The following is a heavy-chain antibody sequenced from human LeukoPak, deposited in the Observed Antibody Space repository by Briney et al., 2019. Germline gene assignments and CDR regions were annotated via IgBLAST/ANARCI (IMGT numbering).Heavy chain of an antibody. V-gene: IGHV3-23*01. J-gene: IGHJ4*02. CDR2: IRGGGET. CDR3: ARDSAFWNDGRGFDY. Sequence: PGGSLRLSCAAAGFSFSNYAISWVRQAPARWPEWVSSIRGGGETFYADCVRGGFTISRYNSKNTLYLQMNSLRAEDTAVYYCARDSAFWNDGRGFDYWGQGTLVTVSS. CDR1: GFSFSNYA. D-gene: IGHD1-1*01.